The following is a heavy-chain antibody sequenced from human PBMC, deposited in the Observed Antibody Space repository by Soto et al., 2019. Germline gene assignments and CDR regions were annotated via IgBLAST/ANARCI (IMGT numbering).Heavy chain of an antibody. Sequence: ASVKVSCKASGGTFSSYAISWVRQAPGQGLEWMGGIIPIFGTANYAQKFQGRVTITADESTSTAYMELSSLRSEDTAVYYCARPEHSSSWRFYGMDVWGQGTTVTAP. CDR1: GGTFSSYA. V-gene: IGHV1-69*13. CDR3: ARPEHSSSWRFYGMDV. CDR2: IIPIFGTA. J-gene: IGHJ6*02. D-gene: IGHD6-13*01.